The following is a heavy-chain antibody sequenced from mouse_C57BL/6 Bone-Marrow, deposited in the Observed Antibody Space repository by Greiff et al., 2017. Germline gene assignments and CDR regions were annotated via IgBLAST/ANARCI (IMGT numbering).Heavy chain of an antibody. CDR1: GYTFTSYG. D-gene: IGHD1-1*01. Sequence: QVQLKESGAELARPGASVKLSCKASGYTFTSYGISWVKQRTGQGLEWIGEIYPRSGNTYYNEKFKGKATLTVDKSSSTAYMQLSSLTSEDSAVXYCARDYYGSSLDYWGQGTTLTVSS. V-gene: IGHV1-81*01. J-gene: IGHJ2*01. CDR2: IYPRSGNT. CDR3: ARDYYGSSLDY.